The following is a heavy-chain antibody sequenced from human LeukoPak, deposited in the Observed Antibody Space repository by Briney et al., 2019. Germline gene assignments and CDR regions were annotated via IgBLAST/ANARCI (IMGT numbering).Heavy chain of an antibody. CDR3: ARDGTCSSTSCLRGDYYYMDV. CDR1: GFSFSNAW. J-gene: IGHJ6*03. V-gene: IGHV4-4*08. CDR2: VYTSGST. D-gene: IGHD2-2*01. Sequence: GSLRLSCAASGFSFSNAWMSWVRQAPGKGLEWIGRVYTSGSTNYNPSLKSRVTISVGTSKNQFSLKLSSVTAADTAVYYCARDGTCSSTSCLRGDYYYMDVWGKGTTVTVSS.